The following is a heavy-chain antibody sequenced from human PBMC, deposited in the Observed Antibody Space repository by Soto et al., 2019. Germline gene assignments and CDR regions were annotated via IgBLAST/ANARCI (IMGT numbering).Heavy chain of an antibody. CDR1: EYSFTSYW. Sequence: PGESLKISCKGSEYSFTSYWIGWVRQMPGKGLEWMGIIYPGDSDTRYSPSFQGQVTISADKSISTAYLQWNSLKASDTAMYYCARLSSGYSTGMDVWGQGTTVTVSS. D-gene: IGHD6-13*01. V-gene: IGHV5-51*01. CDR2: IYPGDSDT. J-gene: IGHJ6*02. CDR3: ARLSSGYSTGMDV.